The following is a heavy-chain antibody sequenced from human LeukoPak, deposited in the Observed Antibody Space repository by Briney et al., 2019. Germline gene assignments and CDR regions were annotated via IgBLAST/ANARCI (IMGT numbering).Heavy chain of an antibody. CDR2: MNPNSGNT. CDR3: ARATSGAFDI. V-gene: IGHV1-8*02. Sequence: ASVKVSCKASGGTFSSYAINWVRQATGQGLEWMGWMNPNSGNTGYAQKFQGRVTMTRNTSISTAYMELSSLRSEDTAVYYCARATSGAFDIWGQGTMVTVSS. J-gene: IGHJ3*02. CDR1: GGTFSSYA.